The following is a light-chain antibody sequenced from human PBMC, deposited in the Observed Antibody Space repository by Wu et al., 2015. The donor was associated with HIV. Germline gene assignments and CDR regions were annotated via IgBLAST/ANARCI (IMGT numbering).Light chain of an antibody. CDR3: QQYDSSPRT. V-gene: IGKV3-20*01. CDR1: QSVSSSY. Sequence: LVLTQSPGTLSLSPGERATLSCRASQSVSSSYLAWYQQKPGQAPRLLIYGASSRATGIPDRFTGSGSGTDFTLTISRLETEDFAVYYCQQYDSSPRTFGQGTKVEIK. CDR2: GAS. J-gene: IGKJ1*01.